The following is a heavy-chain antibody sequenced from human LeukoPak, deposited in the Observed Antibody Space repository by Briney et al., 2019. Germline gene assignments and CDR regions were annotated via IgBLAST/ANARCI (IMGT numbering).Heavy chain of an antibody. V-gene: IGHV4-59*01. J-gene: IGHJ4*02. CDR3: ARGPNYGPYFDY. Sequence: SETLSLTCTVSGASISSYYWSWIRQPPGKGLEWIGYIYYSGSTNYNPSLKSRVTISVDTSKNQFSLKLSSVTAADTAVYYCARGPNYGPYFDYWGQGTLVTVSP. CDR2: IYYSGST. D-gene: IGHD4-17*01. CDR1: GASISSYY.